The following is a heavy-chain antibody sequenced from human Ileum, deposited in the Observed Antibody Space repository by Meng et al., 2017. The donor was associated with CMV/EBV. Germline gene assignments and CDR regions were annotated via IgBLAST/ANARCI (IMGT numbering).Heavy chain of an antibody. D-gene: IGHD2-21*01. J-gene: IGHJ4*02. CDR2: IYSGDSST. V-gene: IGHV3-23*03. CDR1: GFTFSTYA. Sequence: SCAASGFTFSTYAMNWVRQAPGKGLDWVSVIYSGDSSTYYADSVKGRFTISRDNSKNTLYLQMNSLRVEDTAIYYCAKLDLGDCYRYWGQGTLVTVSS. CDR3: AKLDLGDCYRY.